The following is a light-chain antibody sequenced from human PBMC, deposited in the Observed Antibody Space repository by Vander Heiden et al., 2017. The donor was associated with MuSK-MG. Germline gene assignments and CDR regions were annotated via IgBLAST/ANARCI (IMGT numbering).Light chain of an antibody. J-gene: IGKJ1*01. CDR3: RQSIPLPLT. CDR1: QSLLHCGGKPY. Sequence: DIVMTQTPLSLSVTPGQPASISCKSSQSLLHCGGKPYLYWYLQTPGQPPQLLIYEVSNRFSGVSERFSGSGSGTDFTLKISLVDAEDVGVYYCRQSIPLPLTFGQGTKLEIK. CDR2: EVS. V-gene: IGKV2D-29*01.